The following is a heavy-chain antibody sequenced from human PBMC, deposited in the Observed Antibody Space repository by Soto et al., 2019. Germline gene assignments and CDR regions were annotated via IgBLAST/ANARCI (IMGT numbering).Heavy chain of an antibody. Sequence: KVSCKASGFTFTSSAVQWVRQARGQRLEWIGWIVVGSGNTNYAQKFQERVTITRDMSTSTAYMELSSLRSEDTAVYYCAARYFDPHYYYYGMDVWGQGTTVTVSS. CDR2: IVVGSGNT. V-gene: IGHV1-58*01. D-gene: IGHD3-9*01. J-gene: IGHJ6*02. CDR1: GFTFTSSA. CDR3: AARYFDPHYYYYGMDV.